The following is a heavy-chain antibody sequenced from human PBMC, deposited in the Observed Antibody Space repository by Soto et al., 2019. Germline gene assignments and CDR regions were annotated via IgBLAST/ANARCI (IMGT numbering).Heavy chain of an antibody. J-gene: IGHJ4*02. V-gene: IGHV3-11*01. CDR3: VRGYYYDSSTWPTRFDY. Sequence: GGSLRLSCAASGFTFSDYYMSWIRQAPGKGLEWVSYISSSGSTIYYADSVRGRFTISRDNAKSSLFLQMNSLSAEDTAVYYCVRGYYYDSSTWPTRFDYWGQGTLVTVSS. D-gene: IGHD3-22*01. CDR1: GFTFSDYY. CDR2: ISSSGSTI.